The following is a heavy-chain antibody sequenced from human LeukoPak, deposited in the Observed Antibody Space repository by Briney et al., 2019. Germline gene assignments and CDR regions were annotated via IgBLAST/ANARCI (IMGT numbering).Heavy chain of an antibody. CDR1: GFTFSSYA. V-gene: IGHV3-23*01. CDR2: ISGSGGST. Sequence: GGSLRLSCAASGFTFSSYAMSWVRQAPGKGLEWVSAISGSGGSTYYADSVKGRFTISRDNSKNTLYLQMNSLRAEDTAVYYCARFHSAYDFEGFDYWGQGTLVTVSS. CDR3: ARFHSAYDFEGFDY. J-gene: IGHJ4*02. D-gene: IGHD5-12*01.